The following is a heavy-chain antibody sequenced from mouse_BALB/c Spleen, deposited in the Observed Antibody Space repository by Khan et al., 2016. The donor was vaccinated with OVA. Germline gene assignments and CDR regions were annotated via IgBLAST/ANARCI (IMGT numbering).Heavy chain of an antibody. V-gene: IGHV3-2*02. CDR3: ARDGSRSTYALAY. D-gene: IGHD2-3*01. J-gene: IGHJ4*01. Sequence: EVELVESGPGLVNPSQSLSLTCTVTGYSITSDYAWNWIRQFPGNKLEWMGYINYSGSTNYNPALKSRISITRDTSKNQFFLQLNSVTTEATATYYCARDGSRSTYALAYWGQGTSVTVSS. CDR1: GYSITSDYA. CDR2: INYSGST.